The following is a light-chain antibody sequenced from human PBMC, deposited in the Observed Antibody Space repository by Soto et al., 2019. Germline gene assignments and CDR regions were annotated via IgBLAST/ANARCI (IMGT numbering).Light chain of an antibody. Sequence: EILLTHSPGALAVSPWEVATLSCRASQSVRDNLAWYQQKPGQAPRLLIYRASIRATGVPARFSGSGSGTEFTLTISGLQSEDFAVYYCQQYSNWPPWTFGQGTKVDIK. CDR2: RAS. CDR1: QSVRDN. V-gene: IGKV3-15*01. CDR3: QQYSNWPPWT. J-gene: IGKJ1*01.